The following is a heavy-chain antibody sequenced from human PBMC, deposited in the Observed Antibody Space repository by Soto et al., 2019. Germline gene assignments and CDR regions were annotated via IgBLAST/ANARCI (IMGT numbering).Heavy chain of an antibody. CDR2: INPILDST. CDR3: ATMKRARLDS. J-gene: IGHJ4*02. D-gene: IGHD6-25*01. Sequence: QEQVVQSGPAMKEPGSSVKVSCRASGIMSSGYGFSWVRQAPGQGLEWVGMINPILDSTHYAQNLQGRVSLSVNKSRDIAYLEGTRLRLEDTAIYFCATMKRARLDSWGRGTVVTVSS. CDR1: GIMSSGYG. V-gene: IGHV1-69*09.